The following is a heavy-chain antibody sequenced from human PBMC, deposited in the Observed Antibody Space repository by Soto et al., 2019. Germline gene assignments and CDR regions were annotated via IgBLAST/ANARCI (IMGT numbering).Heavy chain of an antibody. CDR2: IIPILGIA. V-gene: IGHV1-69*02. CDR3: AQLIVVPAALGDAFDI. CDR1: GGAFSSYT. Sequence: SVKVSCKASGGAFSSYTISWVRQAPGQGLEWMGRIIPILGIANYAQKFQGRVTITADKSTSTAYMELSSLRSEDTAVYYCAQLIVVPAALGDAFDIWGQGTMVTVSS. J-gene: IGHJ3*02. D-gene: IGHD2-2*01.